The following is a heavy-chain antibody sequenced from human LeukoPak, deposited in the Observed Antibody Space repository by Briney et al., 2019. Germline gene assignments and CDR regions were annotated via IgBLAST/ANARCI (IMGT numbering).Heavy chain of an antibody. CDR3: ARDPHFDWLLYDDYYFDY. V-gene: IGHV4-59*12. Sequence: SETLSLTCTVSGGSISSYYWSWIRQPPGKGLEWIGYIYYSGSTNYNPSLKSRVTISVDTSKNQFSLKLSSVTAADTAVYYCARDPHFDWLLYDDYYFDYWGQGTLVTVSS. CDR1: GGSISSYY. D-gene: IGHD3-9*01. CDR2: IYYSGST. J-gene: IGHJ4*02.